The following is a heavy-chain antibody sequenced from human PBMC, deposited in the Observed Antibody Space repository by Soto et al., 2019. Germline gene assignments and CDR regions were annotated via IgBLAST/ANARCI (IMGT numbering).Heavy chain of an antibody. D-gene: IGHD3-3*01. J-gene: IGHJ6*04. Sequence: VKVSCKVSGYTLTELSMHWVRQAPGKGLEWMGGFDPEDGETIYAQKFQGRVTMTEDTSTDTAYMELSSLRSEDTAVYYCAIFGVSPPARAYYYGMDCWGKGTNVTLSS. CDR2: FDPEDGET. CDR3: AIFGVSPPARAYYYGMDC. V-gene: IGHV1-24*01. CDR1: GYTLTELS.